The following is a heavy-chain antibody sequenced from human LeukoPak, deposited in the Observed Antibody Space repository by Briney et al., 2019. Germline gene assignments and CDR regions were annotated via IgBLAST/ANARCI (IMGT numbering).Heavy chain of an antibody. CDR2: IHYSGNT. CDR3: ASRDATPGYYYYMDV. D-gene: IGHD2-2*01. Sequence: SETLSLNCTVSSGSISCSSNYCWGWIRQPPGKGLMGSGSIHYSGNTYYTPSLKSRVTISVDTSKNPSSLKLSSVTAEDTAVYCASRDATPGYYYYMDVWGIGTTVTVSS. V-gene: IGHV4-39*07. J-gene: IGHJ6*03. CDR1: SGSISCSSNYC.